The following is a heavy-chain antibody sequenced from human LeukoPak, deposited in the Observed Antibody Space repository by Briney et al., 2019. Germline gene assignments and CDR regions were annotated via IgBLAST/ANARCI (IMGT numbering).Heavy chain of an antibody. J-gene: IGHJ6*02. D-gene: IGHD6-19*01. CDR3: ARVPRIAVAGYYYYYGMDV. CDR1: GGTFSSYA. CDR2: IIPIFGTA. Sequence: SVEVSCKASGGTFSSYAISWVRQAPGQGLEWMGGIIPIFGTANYAQKFQGRVTITADESTSTAYMELSSLRSEDTAVYYCARVPRIAVAGYYYYYGMDVWGQGTTVTVSS. V-gene: IGHV1-69*13.